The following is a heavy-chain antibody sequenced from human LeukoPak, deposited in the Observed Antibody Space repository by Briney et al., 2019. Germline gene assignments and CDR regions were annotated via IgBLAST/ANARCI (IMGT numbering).Heavy chain of an antibody. D-gene: IGHD2-2*01. V-gene: IGHV4-39*07. CDR1: GASISRGGYY. Sequence: SETLSLTCTVSGASISRGGYYWDWIRQPPGKGLEWIGTIYYSGNTYYNPSLKSRVTISVDTSKNQFSLKLSSVTAADTAVYYCARYCSSTSCYARGPYNWFDPWGQGTLVTVSS. CDR2: IYYSGNT. CDR3: ARYCSSTSCYARGPYNWFDP. J-gene: IGHJ5*02.